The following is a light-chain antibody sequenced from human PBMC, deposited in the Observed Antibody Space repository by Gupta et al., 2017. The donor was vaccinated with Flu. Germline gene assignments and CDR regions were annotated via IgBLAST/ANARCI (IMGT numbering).Light chain of an antibody. V-gene: IGKV3-20*01. CDR1: QSVIYSY. CDR2: GAS. Sequence: DTLSLSPGERATLSCRASQSVIYSYLAWYQHKPGQAPRLLIYGASSRATGIPDRFNGSGSGTDFTLTISRLEPEDFAVYCCQQDGDSPPTFGHGTKVELK. J-gene: IGKJ1*01. CDR3: QQDGDSPPT.